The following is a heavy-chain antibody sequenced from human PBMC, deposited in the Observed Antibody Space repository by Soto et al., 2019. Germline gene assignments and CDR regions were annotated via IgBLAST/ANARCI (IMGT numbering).Heavy chain of an antibody. CDR3: ARGAQDIVVVPAAIDHYYYYYYMDV. J-gene: IGHJ6*03. D-gene: IGHD2-2*02. CDR2: INHSGST. Sequence: PSETLSLTCAVYGGSFSGYYWSWIRQPPGKGLEWIEEINHSGSTNYNPSLKSRVTISVDTSKNQFSLKLSSVTAADTAVYYCARGAQDIVVVPAAIDHYYYYYYMDVWGKGTTVTVSS. CDR1: GGSFSGYY. V-gene: IGHV4-34*01.